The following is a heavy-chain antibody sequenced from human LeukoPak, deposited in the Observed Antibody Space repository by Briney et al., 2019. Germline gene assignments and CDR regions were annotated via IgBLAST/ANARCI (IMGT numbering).Heavy chain of an antibody. CDR1: GSSVSNHW. CDR2: ISSRGYT. J-gene: IGHJ4*02. CDR3: ARARGGYSYALYYFDY. D-gene: IGHD5-18*01. V-gene: IGHV4-4*07. Sequence: SETLSLTCTVSGSSVSNHWWIWIRQPAGKGLEWIGRISSRGYTNYNPSLKSRVAMSVDTSKNQFSLKLSSVTAADTAVYYCARARGGYSYALYYFDYWGQGTLVTVSS.